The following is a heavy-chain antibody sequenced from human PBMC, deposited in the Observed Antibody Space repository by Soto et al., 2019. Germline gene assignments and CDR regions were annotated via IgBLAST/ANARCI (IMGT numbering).Heavy chain of an antibody. J-gene: IGHJ4*02. Sequence: SETLSLTCTVSDASINSGGYYWSWIRQHPGKGLEWIGFIYYSGTTYYNPSLKSRVTTSVDTSKNQFSLRLSSVTAADTAVYYCARGLIVMLAGIEELINSHFDSWGQGTLVTVSS. D-gene: IGHD2-21*02. CDR1: DASINSGGYY. CDR3: ARGLIVMLAGIEELINSHFDS. V-gene: IGHV4-31*03. CDR2: IYYSGTT.